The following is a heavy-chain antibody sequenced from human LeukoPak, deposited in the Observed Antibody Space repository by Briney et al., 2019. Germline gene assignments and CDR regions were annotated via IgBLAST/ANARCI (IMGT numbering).Heavy chain of an antibody. Sequence: ASVKVSCKASGYTFTGYYMHWVRQAPGQGLEWMGWINPNCGGTNYAQKFQGRVTMTRDTSISTAYMELSRLRSDDTAVYYCARAFGAMVPYDYWGQGTLVTVSS. J-gene: IGHJ4*02. CDR1: GYTFTGYY. V-gene: IGHV1-2*02. CDR2: INPNCGGT. CDR3: ARAFGAMVPYDY. D-gene: IGHD5-18*01.